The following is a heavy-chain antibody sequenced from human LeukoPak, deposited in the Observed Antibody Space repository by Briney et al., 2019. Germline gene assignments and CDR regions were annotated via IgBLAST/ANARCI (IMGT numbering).Heavy chain of an antibody. CDR1: GGSMSSYY. J-gene: IGHJ4*02. D-gene: IGHD3-9*01. CDR3: ARGLTIYDILTAYYTFPYFDY. CDR2: IYYSGST. V-gene: IGHV4-59*01. Sequence: SETLSLTCSVSGGSMSSYYWSWIRQPPGKGLEWIGYIYYSGSTTYNPSLKSRVTISLDTSKNQFSLNLSSVTAADTAVYYCARGLTIYDILTAYYTFPYFDYWGQGTLVTVSS.